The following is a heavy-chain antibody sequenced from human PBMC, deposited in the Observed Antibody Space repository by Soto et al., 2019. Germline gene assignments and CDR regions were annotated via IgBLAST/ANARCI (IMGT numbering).Heavy chain of an antibody. J-gene: IGHJ5*02. CDR2: ISGSGGGT. D-gene: IGHD2-15*01. Sequence: GGSLRLSCAASGFTFSSYAMSWVRQAPGKGLEWVSAISGSGGGTYYADSVKGRFTISRDNSKNTLYLQMNSLRAEDTAVYYCAKGPPFYCSGGSCSPNWFDPWGQGTLVTVSS. CDR3: AKGPPFYCSGGSCSPNWFDP. V-gene: IGHV3-23*01. CDR1: GFTFSSYA.